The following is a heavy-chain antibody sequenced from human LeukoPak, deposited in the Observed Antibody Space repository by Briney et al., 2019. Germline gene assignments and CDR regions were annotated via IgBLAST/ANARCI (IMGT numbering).Heavy chain of an antibody. D-gene: IGHD3-10*01. V-gene: IGHV3-23*01. Sequence: GGSLRLSCAASGFSFSSYAMSWVRQAPGKGLEWVSGISGSDGSTYYADSVKGRFTISRDNSKNTLYLQMNSLRAEDTALYYCAKSLHGSGSYYNYWGQGTLVTVSS. CDR1: GFSFSSYA. J-gene: IGHJ4*02. CDR2: ISGSDGST. CDR3: AKSLHGSGSYYNY.